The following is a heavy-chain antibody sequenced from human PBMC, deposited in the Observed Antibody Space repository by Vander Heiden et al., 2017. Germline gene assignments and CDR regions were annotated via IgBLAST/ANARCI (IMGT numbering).Heavy chain of an antibody. CDR2: ISWDGGST. Sequence: EVQLVESGGVVVQPGGSLRLSCAASGFTFDDYPMHWVRQAPGKGLEWVSLISWDGGSTYYADSVKGRFTISRDNSKNSLYLQMNSLRTEDTALYYCAKDIRDDYYDSSGSGFDYWGQGTLVTVSS. V-gene: IGHV3-43*01. J-gene: IGHJ4*02. CDR1: GFTFDDYP. CDR3: AKDIRDDYYDSSGSGFDY. D-gene: IGHD3-22*01.